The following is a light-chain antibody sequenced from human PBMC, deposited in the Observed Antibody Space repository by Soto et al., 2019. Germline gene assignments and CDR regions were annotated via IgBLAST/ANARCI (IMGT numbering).Light chain of an antibody. CDR3: QQRSNWPLIT. CDR2: DAS. V-gene: IGKV3-11*01. CDR1: QSVSSN. J-gene: IGKJ5*01. Sequence: IVLTQYTGTLSLSPGERATLSCRASQSVSSNLAWYQQKPGQAPRLLIYDASNRATGIPARFSGSGSGTDFTLTISSLEPEDFAVYYCQQRSNWPLITFGQGTRLAI.